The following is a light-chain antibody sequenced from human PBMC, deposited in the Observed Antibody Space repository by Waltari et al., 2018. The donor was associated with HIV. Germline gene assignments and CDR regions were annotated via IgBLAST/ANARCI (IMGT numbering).Light chain of an antibody. CDR1: SGSIASNY. J-gene: IGLJ3*02. Sequence: NFMLAQPHSVSESPGKTITISCPRTSGSIASNYVPWYQRRPGSPPARVVCEGNRRPSGVTDRFSGSIDISSNSASLTSSGLKTEDEADYYCQSYDRNSQVFGGGTKLTVL. CDR2: EGN. CDR3: QSYDRNSQV. V-gene: IGLV6-57*01.